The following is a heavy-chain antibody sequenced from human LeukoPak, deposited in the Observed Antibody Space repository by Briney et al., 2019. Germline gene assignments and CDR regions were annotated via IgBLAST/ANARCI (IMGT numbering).Heavy chain of an antibody. J-gene: IGHJ5*02. V-gene: IGHV4-59*01. CDR1: GGSISSYY. Sequence: SETLSLTRTVSGGSISSYYWSWIRQPPGKGLEWIGYIYYSGSTNYNPSLKSRVTISVDTSKNQFSLKLSSVTAADTAVYYCAREESDYYDSSGYPGGFGFDPWGQGTLVTVSS. CDR3: AREESDYYDSSGYPGGFGFDP. CDR2: IYYSGST. D-gene: IGHD3-22*01.